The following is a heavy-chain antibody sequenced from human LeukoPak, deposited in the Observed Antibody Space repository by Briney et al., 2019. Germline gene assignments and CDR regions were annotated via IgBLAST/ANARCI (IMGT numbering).Heavy chain of an antibody. CDR2: IRSKAYGGTT. J-gene: IGHJ4*02. V-gene: IGHV3-49*03. Sequence: PGGSLRLSCAASGFTFGDYAMSWYRQAPGKGLEWVGFIRSKAYGGTTEYAASVKGRFTISRDDSKSIAYLQMNSLKTEDTAVYYCTSPRTIVVVPAAADYWGQGTLVTVSS. CDR3: TSPRTIVVVPAAADY. CDR1: GFTFGDYA. D-gene: IGHD2-2*01.